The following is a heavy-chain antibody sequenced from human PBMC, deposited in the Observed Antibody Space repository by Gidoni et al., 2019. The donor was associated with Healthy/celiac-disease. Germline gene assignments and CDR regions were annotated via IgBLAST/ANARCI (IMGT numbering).Heavy chain of an antibody. CDR2: IYYSGST. J-gene: IGHJ3*02. CDR1: VGSISSSSYY. D-gene: IGHD6-19*01. Sequence: QLQLQASGPGPVKPSETLSLTCTLSVGSISSSSYYWGWIRQPPGKGLEWIGSIYYSGSTDYNPSLTSRVTISVDTSKNQFSLKLSSVTAADTAVYYCARRAGIAVAGTWSDAFDIWGQGTMVTVSS. CDR3: ARRAGIAVAGTWSDAFDI. V-gene: IGHV4-39*01.